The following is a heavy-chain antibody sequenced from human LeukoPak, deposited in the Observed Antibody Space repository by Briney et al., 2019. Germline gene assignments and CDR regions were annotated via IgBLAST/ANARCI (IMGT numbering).Heavy chain of an antibody. J-gene: IGHJ5*02. CDR2: IYYTGST. CDR3: ARGGNYWPQWWFDP. CDR1: GGSISTYY. Sequence: SETLSLTCTVSGGSISTYYWSWIRQPPGKGLEWIGYIYYTGSTSYSPSLKSRVTMSLDASKNQFSLELNSVTPADTAVYYCARGGNYWPQWWFDPWGRGTLVSVSS. V-gene: IGHV4-59*01. D-gene: IGHD1-26*01.